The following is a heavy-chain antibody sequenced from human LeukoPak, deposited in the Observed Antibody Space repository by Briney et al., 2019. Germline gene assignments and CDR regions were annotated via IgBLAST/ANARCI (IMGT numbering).Heavy chain of an antibody. CDR3: ARGLWGYGLDY. Sequence: SVKVSCKASGGTFSSYAISWVRQAPGQGLEWMGRIIPIFGTANYAQKFQGRVTITTDESTSTAYRELSSLRSEDTAVYYCARGLWGYGLDYWGQGTLVTVSS. CDR2: IIPIFGTA. V-gene: IGHV1-69*05. CDR1: GGTFSSYA. J-gene: IGHJ4*02. D-gene: IGHD3-16*01.